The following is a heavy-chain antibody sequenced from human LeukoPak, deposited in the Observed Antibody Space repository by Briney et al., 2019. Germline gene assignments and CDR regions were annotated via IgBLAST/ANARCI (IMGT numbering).Heavy chain of an antibody. CDR2: MNPNSGNT. J-gene: IGHJ4*02. CDR3: ARDLGGYDILTGYYKDY. CDR1: GYTFTSYD. D-gene: IGHD3-9*01. Sequence: ASVKVSCKASGYTFTSYDINWVRQATGQGLEWMGWMNPNSGNTGYAQKLQGRVTMTRNTSISTAYMELSSLRSEDTAVYYCARDLGGYDILTGYYKDYWGQGTLVTVSS. V-gene: IGHV1-8*01.